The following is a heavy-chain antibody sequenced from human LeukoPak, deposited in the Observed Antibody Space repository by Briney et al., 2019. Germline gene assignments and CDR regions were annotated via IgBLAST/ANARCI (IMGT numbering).Heavy chain of an antibody. CDR3: ARVLGSSHLDY. D-gene: IGHD3-10*01. CDR1: GYTFTSYG. V-gene: IGHV1-18*01. CDR2: ISAYNGNT. J-gene: IGHJ4*02. Sequence: ASVKVSCKASGYTFTSYGISWVRQAPGQGLEWMGWISAYNGNTNYAQKFQGRVTITADKSTSTAYMELSSLRSEDTAVYYCARVLGSSHLDYWGQGTLVTVSS.